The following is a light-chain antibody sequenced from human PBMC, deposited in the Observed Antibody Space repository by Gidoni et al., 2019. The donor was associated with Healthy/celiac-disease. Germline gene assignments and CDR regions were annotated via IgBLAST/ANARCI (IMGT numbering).Light chain of an antibody. CDR1: QSISSY. CDR3: QQSYSTPLT. J-gene: IGKJ4*02. CDR2: AAS. V-gene: IGKV1-39*01. Sequence: QNTQSPSSLSASVGDRITLTCRASQSISSYLNLYQQKPGKAPKLLIYAASSLQSGVPSRFSGSGSGTDCTLTISSLQPEDFATYYCQQSYSTPLTFGGGTKVEIK.